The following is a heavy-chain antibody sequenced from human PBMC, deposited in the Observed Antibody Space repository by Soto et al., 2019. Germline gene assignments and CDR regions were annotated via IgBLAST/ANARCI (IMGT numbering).Heavy chain of an antibody. CDR1: GYTLTSKA. V-gene: IGHV1-3*01. CDR2: INAATGDT. J-gene: IGHJ4*02. Sequence: QVQLVQSGAEVKKPGASVTVSCKASGYTLTSKAMHWVRQASGQRLEWMGWINAATGDTNYSEKFQGRVTISRDTSANTTSMELSSLRSEDTAVYYCARARTYYFGSGLDSWGQGTLVTVSS. D-gene: IGHD3-10*01. CDR3: ARARTYYFGSGLDS.